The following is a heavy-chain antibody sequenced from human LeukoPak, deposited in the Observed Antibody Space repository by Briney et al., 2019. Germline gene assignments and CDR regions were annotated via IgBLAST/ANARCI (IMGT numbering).Heavy chain of an antibody. CDR3: ARGASSSGHKKYFDY. CDR2: ISYDGSNK. CDR1: GFTFSSYA. V-gene: IGHV3-30-3*01. Sequence: GRSLRLSCAASGFTFSSYAMHWVRQAPGKGLEWVAVISYDGSNKYYADSVKGRFTISRDNSKNTLYLQMNSLRAEDTAVYYCARGASSSGHKKYFDYWGQGTLVTVSS. D-gene: IGHD6-19*01. J-gene: IGHJ4*02.